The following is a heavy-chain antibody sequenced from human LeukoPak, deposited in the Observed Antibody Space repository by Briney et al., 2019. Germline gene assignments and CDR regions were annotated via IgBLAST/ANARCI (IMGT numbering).Heavy chain of an antibody. V-gene: IGHV1-18*01. J-gene: IGHJ4*02. CDR1: GYTFTSYG. CDR2: ISAYNGNT. CDR3: ASTPRSGDSSGYYSVKY. D-gene: IGHD3-22*01. Sequence: GASVKVSCKASGYTFTSYGISWVRQAPGQGLEWMGWISAYNGNTNYAQKFQGRVTITADESTSTAYMEPSSLRSEDTAVYYCASTPRSGDSSGYYSVKYWGQGTLVTVSS.